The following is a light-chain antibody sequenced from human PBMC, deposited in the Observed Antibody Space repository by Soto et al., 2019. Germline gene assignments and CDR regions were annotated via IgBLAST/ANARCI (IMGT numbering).Light chain of an antibody. J-gene: IGLJ3*02. CDR1: SSNIRAGYD. CDR2: GNS. CDR3: QSYDSSLSGFWV. V-gene: IGLV1-40*01. Sequence: QSVLTQPPSVSGAPGQRVTISCTGSSSNIRAGYDVHWYQQLPGTAPKLLIYGNSNRPSGVPDRFSGSKSGTSASQAITGLQAEDEADYYCQSYDSSLSGFWVFGGGTKLTVL.